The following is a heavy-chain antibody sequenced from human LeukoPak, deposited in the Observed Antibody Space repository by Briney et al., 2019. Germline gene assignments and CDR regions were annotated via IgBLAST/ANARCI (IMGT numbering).Heavy chain of an antibody. CDR3: AKGTERYREVSSFDS. Sequence: PGGSLRLSCAASGFTFTTFTMNWVRQAPGKGLEWVSAINRGGGATYDADFVKGRFTISRDNSENTLYLQMNSLRAEDTATYYCAKGTERYREVSSFDSWGQGTQVTVSS. D-gene: IGHD3-10*01. V-gene: IGHV3-23*05. J-gene: IGHJ4*02. CDR2: INRGGGAT. CDR1: GFTFTTFT.